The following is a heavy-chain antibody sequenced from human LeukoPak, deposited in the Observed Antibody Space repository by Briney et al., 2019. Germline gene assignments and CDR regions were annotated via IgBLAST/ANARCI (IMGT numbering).Heavy chain of an antibody. D-gene: IGHD3-10*01. CDR1: GFTFGDYA. J-gene: IGHJ4*02. CDR3: VLGSPFDY. CDR2: ISSSSRSI. V-gene: IGHV3-48*02. Sequence: PGGSLRLSCTASGFTFGDYAMSWFRQAPGKGLEWVSYISSSSRSIYYADSVKGRFTISRDNANNSLSLQMNSLRDEDTAVYYCVLGSPFDYWGQGTLVTVSS.